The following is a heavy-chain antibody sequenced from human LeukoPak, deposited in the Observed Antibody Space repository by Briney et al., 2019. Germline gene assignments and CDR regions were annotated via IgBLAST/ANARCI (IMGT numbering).Heavy chain of an antibody. CDR1: GDSISGYY. Sequence: SETLSLTCTVSGDSISGYYWSWIRQPPGRGLDWIAYIHSSGRTNYNPSLKSRVTISVDTSNNQFPLKLTSVTAADTAVYYCARGWYDGSYRFDYWGQGTLVTVSS. V-gene: IGHV4-59*01. CDR2: IHSSGRT. D-gene: IGHD1-26*01. J-gene: IGHJ4*02. CDR3: ARGWYDGSYRFDY.